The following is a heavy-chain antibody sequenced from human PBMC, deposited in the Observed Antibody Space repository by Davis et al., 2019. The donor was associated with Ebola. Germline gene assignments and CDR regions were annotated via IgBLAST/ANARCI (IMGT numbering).Heavy chain of an antibody. Sequence: AASVKVSCKASGYTFTNYYMHWVRQAPGQGLEWMGGIIPIFGTANYAQKFQGRVTITADESTSTAYMELSSLRSEDTAVYYCASVTTVTTRGLFDYWGQGTLVTVSS. CDR3: ASVTTVTTRGLFDY. CDR2: IIPIFGTA. CDR1: GYTFTNYY. D-gene: IGHD4-17*01. J-gene: IGHJ4*02. V-gene: IGHV1-69*13.